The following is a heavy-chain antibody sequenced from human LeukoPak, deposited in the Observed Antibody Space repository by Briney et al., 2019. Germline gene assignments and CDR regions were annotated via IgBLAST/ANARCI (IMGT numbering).Heavy chain of an antibody. D-gene: IGHD2-2*01. Sequence: SETLSLTCTVSGGSISSYYWSWIRQPPGKGLEWIGHIYSGGSTNFHPSLKSRVTISVDTSKTQLFLKLTSVTAADTAVCYCGRGKYCGDTRCHGYYYMDVWGKGTTVTVSS. CDR1: GGSISSYY. CDR2: IYSGGST. V-gene: IGHV4-4*08. CDR3: GRGKYCGDTRCHGYYYMDV. J-gene: IGHJ6*03.